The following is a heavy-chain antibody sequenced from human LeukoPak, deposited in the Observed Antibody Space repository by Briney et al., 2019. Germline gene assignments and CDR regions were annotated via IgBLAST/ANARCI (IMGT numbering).Heavy chain of an antibody. CDR2: ISGSGGST. Sequence: GGSLRLSCAASGFTFSSYAMSWVRQAPGKGLEWVSAISGSGGSTYYADSVKGRFTISRDNSKNTLYLQMNSLRAEDTAVYYCAKDLLPYSSSSSDYWGQGTLVTVSS. CDR1: GFTFSSYA. V-gene: IGHV3-23*01. J-gene: IGHJ4*02. D-gene: IGHD6-6*01. CDR3: AKDLLPYSSSSSDY.